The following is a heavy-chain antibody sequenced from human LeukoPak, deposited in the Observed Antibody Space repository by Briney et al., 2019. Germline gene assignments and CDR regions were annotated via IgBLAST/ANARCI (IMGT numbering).Heavy chain of an antibody. CDR2: MNPNSGNT. CDR3: ARAHPGLRFLEWLLSGGWFDP. D-gene: IGHD3-3*01. CDR1: GYTFTSYD. J-gene: IGHJ5*02. Sequence: ASVKVSCKASGYTFTSYDINWVRPATGQGLAWMGWMNPNSGNTGYAQKFQGRVTMTRNTSISTAYMELSSLRSEDTAVYYCARAHPGLRFLEWLLSGGWFDPWGQGTLVTVSS. V-gene: IGHV1-8*01.